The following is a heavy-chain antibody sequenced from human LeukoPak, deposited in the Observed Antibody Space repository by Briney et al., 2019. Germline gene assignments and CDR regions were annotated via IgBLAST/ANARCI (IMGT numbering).Heavy chain of an antibody. D-gene: IGHD6-19*01. Sequence: SGGSLRLSCAASGFTFSSYAMHWVRQAPGKGLEWVAVISYDGSNKYYADSVKGRFTISRDNSENTLYLQMNSLRAEDTAVYYCARDMAGLYSSGWYGGNDYWGQGTLVTVSS. CDR1: GFTFSSYA. J-gene: IGHJ4*02. CDR3: ARDMAGLYSSGWYGGNDY. V-gene: IGHV3-30*04. CDR2: ISYDGSNK.